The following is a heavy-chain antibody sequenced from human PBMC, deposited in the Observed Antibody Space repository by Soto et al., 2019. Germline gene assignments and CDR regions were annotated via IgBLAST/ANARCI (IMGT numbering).Heavy chain of an antibody. CDR2: ISKRVSVI. CDR3: ASVTLRFSYGIDV. J-gene: IGHJ6*02. D-gene: IGHD3-3*01. V-gene: IGHV3-48*03. CDR1: GLPFSSSE. Sequence: EGQLVESGGGLVQPGGSLRLSCGASGLPFSSSEMHWGRQAPGKGMEWLSYISKRVSVIYYADSVKGRFTISRDNAKNLLYLQMNSLRAEDTAVDFCASVTLRFSYGIDVWGQVTTVTVSS.